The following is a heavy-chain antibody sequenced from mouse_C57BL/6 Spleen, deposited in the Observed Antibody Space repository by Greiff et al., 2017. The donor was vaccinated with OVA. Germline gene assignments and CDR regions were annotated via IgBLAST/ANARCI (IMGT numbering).Heavy chain of an antibody. J-gene: IGHJ4*01. V-gene: IGHV1-5*01. CDR3: TRRGDYNYAMDY. Sequence: EVQLQQSGPVLARPGASVKMSCKTSGYTFTSYWMHWVKQRPGQGLEWIGAIYPGNSDTSYNQKFKGKAKLTAVTSASTAYMELSSLTNEDSAVYYCTRRGDYNYAMDYWGQGTSVTVSS. D-gene: IGHD2-12*01. CDR1: GYTFTSYW. CDR2: IYPGNSDT.